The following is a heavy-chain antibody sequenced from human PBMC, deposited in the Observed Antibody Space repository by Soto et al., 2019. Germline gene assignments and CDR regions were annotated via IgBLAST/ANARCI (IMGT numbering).Heavy chain of an antibody. CDR1: GFTFSSYW. CDR2: INSDGSST. Sequence: GSLRLSCAASGFTFSSYWMHWVRQAPGKGMVWVSRINSDGSSTSYADSVKGRVTISRDNAKNTLYLQMNSLRAEDTAVYYCARDSRWLQPDYGMDVGGQGTTVTVSS. CDR3: ARDSRWLQPDYGMDV. J-gene: IGHJ6*02. D-gene: IGHD5-12*01. V-gene: IGHV3-74*01.